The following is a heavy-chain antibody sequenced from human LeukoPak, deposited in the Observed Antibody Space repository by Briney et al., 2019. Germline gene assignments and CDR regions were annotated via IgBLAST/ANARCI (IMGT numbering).Heavy chain of an antibody. V-gene: IGHV3-30*03. J-gene: IGHJ6*04. CDR2: ISYDGSNK. CDR3: ARALGYCSGGSCYSFYYYYGMDV. Sequence: GGSLRLSCAASGFTFSTYGMHWVRQAPGKGLEWVAVISYDGSNKNYADSVKGRFTISRDNSKNTVYLQMNSLRAEDTAVYYCARALGYCSGGSCYSFYYYYGMDVWGKGTTITVSS. CDR1: GFTFSTYG. D-gene: IGHD2-15*01.